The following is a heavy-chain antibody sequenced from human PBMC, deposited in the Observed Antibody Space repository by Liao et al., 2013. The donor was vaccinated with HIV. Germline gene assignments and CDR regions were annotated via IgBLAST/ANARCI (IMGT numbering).Heavy chain of an antibody. CDR2: IYPGVST. CDR1: GGSISSYY. V-gene: IGHV4-4*07. J-gene: IGHJ5*02. D-gene: IGHD2-2*01. Sequence: QVQLQESGPGLVKPSETLSLTCTVSGGSISSYYWSWIRQPAGKGLEWIGRIYPGVSTHYNPSLKSRVTISLDTSKNQFSLKLSSVTAADTAMYYCAREDWVVVPTAIGWFDPGAREPWSPSPQ. CDR3: AREDWVVVPTAIGWFDP.